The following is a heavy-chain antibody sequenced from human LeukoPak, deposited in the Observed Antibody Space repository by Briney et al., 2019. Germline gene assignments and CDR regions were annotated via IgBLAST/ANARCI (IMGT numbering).Heavy chain of an antibody. Sequence: GGSLRLSCAASGFTFSSYGMHWVRQAPGKGLEWVAVMWFDGSKIFYGDSVKGRFTISRDNAKNTLYLQMNSLRAEDTAVYYCARDHLYYFDYWGQGTLVTVSS. V-gene: IGHV3-33*01. CDR1: GFTFSSYG. CDR2: MWFDGSKI. CDR3: ARDHLYYFDY. J-gene: IGHJ4*02.